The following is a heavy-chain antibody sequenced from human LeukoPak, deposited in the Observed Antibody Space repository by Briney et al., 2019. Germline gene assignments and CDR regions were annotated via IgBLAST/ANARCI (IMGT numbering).Heavy chain of an antibody. D-gene: IGHD2-21*01. CDR2: IYYSGST. J-gene: IGHJ6*03. CDR1: GGSISSSSYY. CDR3: VRSYYYYYMDV. V-gene: IGHV4-39*07. Sequence: SETLSLTCTVSGGSISSSSYYWGWIRQPPGKGLECIGSIYYSGSTYYNPSLKSPVTISVDTSNNQFSLKVRSVTAADTADCARVRSYYYYYMDVWGKGTTVTVSS.